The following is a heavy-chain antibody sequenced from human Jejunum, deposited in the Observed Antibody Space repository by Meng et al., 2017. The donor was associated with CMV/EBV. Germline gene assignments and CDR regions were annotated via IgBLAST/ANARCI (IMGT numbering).Heavy chain of an antibody. CDR2: IGAYNGTT. Sequence: WVRQVPGQGLEWMGWIGAYNGTTNYAPKFQGRVTLTTDTSTTTAYMELKSLRSDDTAFYYCARDHDSGRVSSDILVVPASTRLFDYWGQGTLVTVSS. D-gene: IGHD2-2*01. J-gene: IGHJ4*02. V-gene: IGHV1-18*01. CDR3: ARDHDSGRVSSDILVVPASTRLFDY.